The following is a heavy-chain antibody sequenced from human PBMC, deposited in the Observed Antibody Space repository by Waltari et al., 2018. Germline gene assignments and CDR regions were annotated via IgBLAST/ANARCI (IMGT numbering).Heavy chain of an antibody. CDR1: GYSISSGYY. CDR3: ARLGWELLP. Sequence: QVQLQESGPGLVKPSETLSLTCAVSGYSISSGYYWGWIRQPPGKGLEWIGSIYHSGSTYYNPSLKSRVTISVDTSKNQFSLKLSSVTAADTAVYYCARLGWELLPWGQGTLVTVSS. V-gene: IGHV4-38-2*01. D-gene: IGHD1-26*01. J-gene: IGHJ4*02. CDR2: IYHSGST.